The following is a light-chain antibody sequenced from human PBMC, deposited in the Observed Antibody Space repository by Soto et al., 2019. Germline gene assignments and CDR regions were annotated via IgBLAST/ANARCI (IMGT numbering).Light chain of an antibody. CDR1: SSDIGTYNA. CDR3: LSYAGNYIYA. V-gene: IGLV2-11*01. J-gene: IGLJ1*01. Sequence: QSALTQPRSVSGSPGQSVTISCTGTSSDIGTYNAVSWYQQNPGKAPKMMIFDVTKRPSGVPDRFSGSKSGNTASLTISGLQAEDEADYFCLSYAGNYIYAFGTGTKVTVL. CDR2: DVT.